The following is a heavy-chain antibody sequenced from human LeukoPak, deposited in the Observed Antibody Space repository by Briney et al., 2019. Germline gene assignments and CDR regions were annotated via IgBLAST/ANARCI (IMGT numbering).Heavy chain of an antibody. CDR2: ISSSSSYI. D-gene: IGHD2-2*01. J-gene: IGHJ6*02. V-gene: IGHV3-21*01. CDR1: GFTFSSYS. Sequence: GGSLRLSCAASGFTFSSYSMNWVRQAPGKGLEWVSSISSSSSYIYYADSVKGRFTIPRDNAKNSLYLQMNSLRAEDTAVYYCARDLRFCSSTSCYDYYYYGMDVWGQGTTVTVSS. CDR3: ARDLRFCSSTSCYDYYYYGMDV.